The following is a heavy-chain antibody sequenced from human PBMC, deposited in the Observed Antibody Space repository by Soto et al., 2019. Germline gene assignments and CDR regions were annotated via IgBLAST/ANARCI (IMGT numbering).Heavy chain of an antibody. D-gene: IGHD3-3*02. Sequence: VGSLRLSCAVSWFTVSNNYMSWVRQAPGKGLEGVSVIYSGGYTAYGDSVKGRFTISRDNSRNVMYLQMKGLGVDDTAVYFCARNPRSDIFGVRNIVENWFDPWGQGSLVTVSS. CDR3: ARNPRSDIFGVRNIVENWFDP. CDR1: WFTVSNNY. CDR2: IYSGGYT. J-gene: IGHJ5*02. V-gene: IGHV3-53*01.